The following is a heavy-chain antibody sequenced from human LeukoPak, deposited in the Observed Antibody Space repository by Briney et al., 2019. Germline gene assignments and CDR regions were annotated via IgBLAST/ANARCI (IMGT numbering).Heavy chain of an antibody. CDR1: GGSISSGGYY. CDR2: VYYSGST. J-gene: IGHJ4*02. Sequence: SETLSLTCTVSGGSISSGGYYWSWIRQHPGKGLEWIGYVYYSGSTYYNPSLKSRLTISVDTSKNQFSLKLSSVTAADTAVYYCARGGYGDFDYWGQGTLVTVSS. V-gene: IGHV4-31*03. D-gene: IGHD4-17*01. CDR3: ARGGYGDFDY.